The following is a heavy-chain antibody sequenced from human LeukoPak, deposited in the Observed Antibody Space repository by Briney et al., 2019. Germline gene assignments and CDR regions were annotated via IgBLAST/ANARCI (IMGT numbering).Heavy chain of an antibody. CDR1: GGSISSYY. J-gene: IGHJ6*02. CDR2: IYYSGST. CDR3: ARASDSSGYYSGMDV. V-gene: IGHV4-59*12. Sequence: PSETLSLTCTVSGGSISSYYWSWIRQPPGKGLEWIGYIYYSGSTNYNPSLKSRVTISVDTSKNQFSLKLSSVTAADTAVYYCARASDSSGYYSGMDVWGQGTTVTVSS. D-gene: IGHD3-22*01.